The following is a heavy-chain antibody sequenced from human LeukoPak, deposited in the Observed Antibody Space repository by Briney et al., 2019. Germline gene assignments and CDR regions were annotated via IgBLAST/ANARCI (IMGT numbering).Heavy chain of an antibody. V-gene: IGHV1-46*01. D-gene: IGHD2-15*01. CDR3: ARGHCSGGRCYYYYYGMDV. J-gene: IGHJ6*02. Sequence: ASVKVSCKASGYTFTSYYMHWVRQALGQGLEWMGIINPSSGSTTYAQRFQGRVTMTRDTSTSTVYMELSSLRSEDTAVYCCARGHCSGGRCYYYYYGMDVWGQGTTVTVSS. CDR2: INPSSGST. CDR1: GYTFTSYY.